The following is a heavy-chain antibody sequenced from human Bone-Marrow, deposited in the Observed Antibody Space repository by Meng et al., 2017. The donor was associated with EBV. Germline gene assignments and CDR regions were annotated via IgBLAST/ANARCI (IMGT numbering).Heavy chain of an antibody. CDR1: GGTFSSYA. CDR3: ARGPYYYGSASEYYFDY. V-gene: IGHV1-69*01. CDR2: IIPIFGTA. J-gene: IGHJ4*02. D-gene: IGHD3-10*01. Sequence: QVQLVQSGAEVKKAGSSVKVSRKSSGGTFSSYAISWVRQAPGQGLEWMGGIIPIFGTANYAQKFQGRVTITADESTSTAYMELSSLRSEDTAVYYCARGPYYYGSASEYYFDYWGQGTLVTVDS.